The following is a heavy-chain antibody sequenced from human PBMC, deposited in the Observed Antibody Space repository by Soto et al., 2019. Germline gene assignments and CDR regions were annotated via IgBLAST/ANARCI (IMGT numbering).Heavy chain of an antibody. D-gene: IGHD1-1*01. CDR1: GFTFSGYW. V-gene: IGHV3-7*01. CDR2: IKEDGSEK. Sequence: GGSLRLSCAASGFTFSGYWMTWVRQAPGKGLEWVANIKEDGSEKYYVDSVKGRFTISRDDAKSSLYLQMSSLRAEDTAVYYCARGTTSDYWGQGTLVTVSS. CDR3: ARGTTSDY. J-gene: IGHJ4*02.